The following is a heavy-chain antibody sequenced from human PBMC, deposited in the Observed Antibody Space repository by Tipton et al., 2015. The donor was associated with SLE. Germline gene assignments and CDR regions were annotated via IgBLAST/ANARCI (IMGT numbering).Heavy chain of an antibody. V-gene: IGHV4-61*02. CDR3: VRGRTKDYYYYYMDV. J-gene: IGHJ6*03. Sequence: TLSLTCTVSSGSFTRGPYYWNWVRQPAGKGLEWIGRISSSGSTAYSSSLRSRVTILRDTSKNQFSLNFRSVTAADTAVYYCVRGRTKDYYYYYMDVWGEGTTVTVSS. D-gene: IGHD1-7*01. CDR2: ISSSGST. CDR1: SGSFTRGPYY.